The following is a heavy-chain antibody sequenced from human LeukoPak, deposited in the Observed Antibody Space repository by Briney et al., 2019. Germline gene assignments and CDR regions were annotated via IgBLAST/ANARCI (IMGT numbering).Heavy chain of an antibody. CDR2: ISGSSSTI. CDR3: ARGPTDYDSSGNYYYYMDV. Sequence: GGSLRLSCAASGFTFSTYSMNWVRQAPGKGLEWVSYISGSSSTIYYADSVKGRFTISRDNAKNSLYLQMNSLRAADTAVYYCARGPTDYDSSGNYYYYMDVWGKGTTVTVSS. CDR1: GFTFSTYS. D-gene: IGHD3-22*01. J-gene: IGHJ6*03. V-gene: IGHV3-48*04.